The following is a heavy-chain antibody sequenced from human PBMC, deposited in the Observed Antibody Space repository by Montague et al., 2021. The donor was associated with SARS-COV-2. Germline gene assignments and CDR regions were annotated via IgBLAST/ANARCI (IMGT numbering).Heavy chain of an antibody. J-gene: IGHJ4*02. V-gene: IGHV6-1*01. CDR1: GDSVSSNIAT. D-gene: IGHD4-11*01. CDR3: ARISVGSKYYFDF. Sequence: CAISGDSVSSNIATWNWIRQSPSSGLEWLGRTYYRSKWYNDYAESVKSRITIDPDTSKHQFSLHLNSVTPEDTAVYYCARISVGSKYYFDFWGQGTLVTVSS. CDR2: TYYRSKWYN.